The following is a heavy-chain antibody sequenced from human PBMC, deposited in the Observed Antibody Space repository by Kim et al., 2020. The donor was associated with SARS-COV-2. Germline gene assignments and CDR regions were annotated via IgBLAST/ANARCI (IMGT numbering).Heavy chain of an antibody. Sequence: GGSLRLSCAASGFTFSNYAMSWVRQAPGKGLEWISVIGGGGISTYYADSVKGRFTISRDNSKNTLYLQMNSLRAEDTAVYYCTKDQPPPRLFDYWGQGTLVTVSS. CDR1: GFTFSNYA. CDR2: IGGGGIST. CDR3: TKDQPPPRLFDY. V-gene: IGHV3-23*01. J-gene: IGHJ4*02.